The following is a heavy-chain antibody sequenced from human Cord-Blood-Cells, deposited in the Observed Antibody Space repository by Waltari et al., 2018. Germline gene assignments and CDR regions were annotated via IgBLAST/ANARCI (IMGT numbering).Heavy chain of an antibody. CDR2: MTPNSGNT. V-gene: IGHV1-8*01. J-gene: IGHJ4*02. CDR1: GYTFTSYD. CDR3: ARGCFMEAAAGKKIDY. Sequence: QVQLVQSGAEVKKPGASVKVSCTASGYTFTSYDINSVRPDTGQGLEWMGWMTPNSGNTGNAQKFQGRVTMTRNTSISTAYMELSSLRSEDTAVYYCARGCFMEAAAGKKIDYWGQGTLVTVSS. D-gene: IGHD6-13*01.